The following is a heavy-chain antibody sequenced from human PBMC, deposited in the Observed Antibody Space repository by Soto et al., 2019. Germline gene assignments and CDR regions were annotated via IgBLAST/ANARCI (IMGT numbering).Heavy chain of an antibody. CDR1: GFTFNNYA. D-gene: IGHD1-1*01. J-gene: IGHJ3*02. Sequence: VGSLRLSCSASGFTFNNYAMTWVRQAPGKGLEWVSASRGSGDNTYYADSVKGRFTLSTDNYRNTLYLQMNSLRVEDTAVYYCAKDSSELDCCLDSFDIWGQGTMVTVSS. CDR2: SRGSGDNT. CDR3: AKDSSELDCCLDSFDI. V-gene: IGHV3-23*01.